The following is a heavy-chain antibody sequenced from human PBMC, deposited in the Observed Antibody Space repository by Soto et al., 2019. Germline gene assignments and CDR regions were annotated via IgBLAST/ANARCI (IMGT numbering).Heavy chain of an antibody. D-gene: IGHD6-13*01. J-gene: IGHJ4*02. Sequence: GGSLRLSCAASGFTFSSYSMNWVRQAPGKGLEWVSSISNSSSYTYYADSVKGRFTISRDNAKNSLYLQMNSLRAEDTAVYYCARDPSIIAAAGIGDFDSWAQGTLVTVSS. CDR2: ISNSSSYT. V-gene: IGHV3-21*01. CDR1: GFTFSSYS. CDR3: ARDPSIIAAAGIGDFDS.